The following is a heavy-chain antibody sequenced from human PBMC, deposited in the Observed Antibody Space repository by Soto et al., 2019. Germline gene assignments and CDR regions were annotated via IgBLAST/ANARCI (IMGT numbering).Heavy chain of an antibody. CDR3: ASQAIAARPGYYYGMDV. CDR1: GGPISSSNW. V-gene: IGHV4-4*02. J-gene: IGHJ6*02. CDR2: IYHSGST. D-gene: IGHD6-6*01. Sequence: LSLTCAVSGGPISSSNWWIWVRHPPGKGLEWIGEIYHSGSTNYNPSLKSRVTISVDKSKNQFSLKLSSVTAADTAVYYCASQAIAARPGYYYGMDVWGQGTTVTVSS.